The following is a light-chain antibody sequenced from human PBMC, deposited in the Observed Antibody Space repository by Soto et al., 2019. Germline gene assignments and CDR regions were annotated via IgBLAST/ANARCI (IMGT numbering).Light chain of an antibody. CDR2: EVS. CDR3: SSYAGSNNLV. J-gene: IGLJ3*02. CDR1: SSDVGAYNY. V-gene: IGLV2-8*01. Sequence: QPVLTQPPSASGSPGQSVTLSCTGTSSDVGAYNYVSWYQQHPGKAPKLVIYEVSKRPSGVPDRFSGSQSGNTASLTVSGLQAEDEADYYCSSYAGSNNLVFGGGTKVTVL.